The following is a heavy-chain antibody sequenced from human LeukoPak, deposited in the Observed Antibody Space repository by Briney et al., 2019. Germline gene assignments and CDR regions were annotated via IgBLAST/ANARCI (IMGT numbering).Heavy chain of an antibody. D-gene: IGHD3-22*01. CDR2: IRSKANSYAT. Sequence: PGGSLRLSCAASGFTFSGSDMHWVRQASGKGLEWVGRIRSKANSYATAYAVSVKGRFTISRDDSKNTAYLQMNSLKAEDTAVYYCTRDSSVSPPSRGWFDPWGQGTLVTVSS. CDR3: TRDSSVSPPSRGWFDP. V-gene: IGHV3-73*01. CDR1: GFTFSGSD. J-gene: IGHJ5*02.